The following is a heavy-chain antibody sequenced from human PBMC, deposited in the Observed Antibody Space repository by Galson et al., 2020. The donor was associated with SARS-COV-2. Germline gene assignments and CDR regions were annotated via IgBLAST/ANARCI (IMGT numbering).Heavy chain of an antibody. V-gene: IGHV3-9*01. Sequence: LRLSCAASGFTFDDYAMHWVRQAPGKGLEWVSGISWNSGSIGYADSVKGRFTISRDNAKNSLYLQMNSLRAEDTALYYCAKDIGYSSGLFDYWGQGTLVTVSS. CDR1: GFTFDDYA. D-gene: IGHD6-19*01. CDR3: AKDIGYSSGLFDY. CDR2: ISWNSGSI. J-gene: IGHJ4*02.